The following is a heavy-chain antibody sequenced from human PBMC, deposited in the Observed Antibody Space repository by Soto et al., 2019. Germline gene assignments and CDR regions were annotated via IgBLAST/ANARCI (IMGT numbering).Heavy chain of an antibody. CDR3: AKDEVAANGRADAFDI. CDR1: GFTSGKYA. Sequence: EVQLLESGGGLVQPGVSLTLTCIVSGFTSGKYAMSWVRQAPGKGLEWVSEIGGGGEYTNYADSVRGRFTMSRDNSKNTLYLHMSSLKVEDTAVYYCAKDEVAANGRADAFDIWGQGTVVTGSS. CDR2: IGGGGEYT. J-gene: IGHJ3*02. D-gene: IGHD2-15*01. V-gene: IGHV3-23*01.